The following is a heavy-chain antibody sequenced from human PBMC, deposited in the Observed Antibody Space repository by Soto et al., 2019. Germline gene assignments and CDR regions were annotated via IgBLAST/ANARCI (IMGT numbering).Heavy chain of an antibody. V-gene: IGHV6-1*01. D-gene: IGHD6-13*01. CDR2: TYYRSKWYN. CDR1: GDSVSSNSAA. Sequence: SQTLSLPCAISGDSVSSNSAAWNWIRQSPSRGLEWLGRTYYRSKWYNDYAVSVKSRITINPDTSKNQFSLQLNSVTPEDTAVYYCARGVAAAGKPRKDYFDYWGQGTLVTVSS. CDR3: ARGVAAAGKPRKDYFDY. J-gene: IGHJ4*02.